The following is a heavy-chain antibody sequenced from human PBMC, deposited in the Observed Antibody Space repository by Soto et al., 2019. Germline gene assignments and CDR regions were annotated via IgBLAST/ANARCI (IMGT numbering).Heavy chain of an antibody. CDR3: ARAIAVAPTSYDY. Sequence: QLQRQESGPGLVKPSETLSLTCTVSGGSISSSSYYWGWIRQPPGKGLEWIGSIYYSGSTYYNPSLKSRVTISVDTSKNQFSLKLSSVTAADTAVYYCARAIAVAPTSYDYWGQGTLVTVSS. V-gene: IGHV4-39*01. CDR1: GGSISSSSYY. CDR2: IYYSGST. J-gene: IGHJ4*02. D-gene: IGHD6-19*01.